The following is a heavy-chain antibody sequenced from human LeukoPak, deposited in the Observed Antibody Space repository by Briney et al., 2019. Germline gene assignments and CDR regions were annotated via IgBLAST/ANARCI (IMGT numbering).Heavy chain of an antibody. J-gene: IGHJ4*02. CDR3: AREGDLPTAAAGTFDY. D-gene: IGHD6-13*01. V-gene: IGHV1-69*05. CDR2: IIPIFGTA. CDR1: GGTFSSYA. Sequence: GASVKVSYKASGGTFSSYAISWVRQAPGQGLEWMGGIIPIFGTANYAQKFQGRVTITTDESTSTAYMELSSLRSEDTAVYYCAREGDLPTAAAGTFDYWGQGTLVTVSS.